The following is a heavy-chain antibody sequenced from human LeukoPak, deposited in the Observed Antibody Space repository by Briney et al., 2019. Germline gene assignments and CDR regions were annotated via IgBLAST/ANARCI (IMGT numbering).Heavy chain of an antibody. Sequence: SETLSLTCTVSGGSISSYYWSWIRQPPGKGLEWIGYIYYSGSTNYNPSLKSRVTISVDTSKNQFSLKLSSVTAADTAVYYCARGPRTAAEYFQHWGQGTLVTVSS. V-gene: IGHV4-59*12. CDR1: GGSISSYY. CDR3: ARGPRTAAEYFQH. J-gene: IGHJ1*01. D-gene: IGHD2-2*01. CDR2: IYYSGST.